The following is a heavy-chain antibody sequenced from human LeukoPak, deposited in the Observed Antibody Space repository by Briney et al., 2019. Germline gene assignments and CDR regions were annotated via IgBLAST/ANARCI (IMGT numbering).Heavy chain of an antibody. CDR1: EFTFSYFD. J-gene: IGHJ3*02. CDR3: AKKFCGGHCYSGNMEAFDI. V-gene: IGHV3-30*18. Sequence: GGPMRFSCAASEFTFSYFDMHWVRQAPGKGLEWVAVISYDGGNKYFADSVKGRFTISRDNSKNTLYLQMSSQRAEATAVYFCAKKFCGGHCYSGNMEAFDIWGQGTMVTVSS. CDR2: ISYDGGNK. D-gene: IGHD2-21*02.